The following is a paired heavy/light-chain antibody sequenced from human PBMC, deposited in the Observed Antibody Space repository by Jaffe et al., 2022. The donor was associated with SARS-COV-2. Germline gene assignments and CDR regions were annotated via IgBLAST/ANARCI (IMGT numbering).Light chain of an antibody. CDR2: QVS. Sequence: QSALTQPASVSGSPGQSITLSCTGSSDDIGFYLFVSWYQLLPDKAPKTIIYQVSNRPSGVPDRFSGSKSGNTAFLTISGLQAEDEADYYCSSYTSNTTLVFGGGTKVTVL. CDR3: SSYTSNTTLV. J-gene: IGLJ3*02. CDR1: SDDIGFYLF. V-gene: IGLV2-14*01.
Heavy chain of an antibody. V-gene: IGHV3-9*01. CDR3: ANSPTPFYYYYGMDV. CDR1: GFSFDDYA. CDR2: ISWNSGSV. Sequence: EVRLVESGGGLVQPGRSLRLSCAASGFSFDDYAMHWVRQVPGKGLEWVSGISWNSGSVGYADSVKGRFTISRDNAKNTLYLQMNSLRVEDTAVYYCANSPTPFYYYYGMDVWGQGTTVTVSS. J-gene: IGHJ6*02.